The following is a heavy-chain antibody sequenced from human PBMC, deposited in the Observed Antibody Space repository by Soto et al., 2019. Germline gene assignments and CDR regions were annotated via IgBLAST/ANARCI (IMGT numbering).Heavy chain of an antibody. CDR3: TKAHQVIRD. CDR1: GFTFSSYA. CDR2: ISYSDGST. V-gene: IGHV3-23*01. Sequence: EVQLLESGGGLVQPGGSLRLSCAASGFTFSSYAMSWVRQAPGKGLEWVSGISYSDGSTYYADSVKGRFTISRDNSKNTLFLQMNSLRAEYTAIYYCTKAHQVIRDWGQGTLVTVSS. J-gene: IGHJ4*02.